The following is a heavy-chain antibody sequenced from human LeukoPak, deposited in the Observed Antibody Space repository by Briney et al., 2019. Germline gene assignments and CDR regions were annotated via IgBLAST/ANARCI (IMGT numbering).Heavy chain of an antibody. CDR2: IYYSGST. CDR3: ATLVNDCFHI. D-gene: IGHD2-21*01. J-gene: IGHJ3*02. V-gene: IGHV4-59*01. CDR1: GGSISSNY. Sequence: SETLSLTCTVSGGSISSNYWSWIRQPPGKGLEWVGYIYYSGSTHYNPSLRSRVTIAVDTSKKQFSLNLSSVTAADTAVYYCATLVNDCFHIWGQGTVVTVSS.